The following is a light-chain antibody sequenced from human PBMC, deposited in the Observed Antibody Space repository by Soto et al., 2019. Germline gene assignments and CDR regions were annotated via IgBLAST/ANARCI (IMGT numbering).Light chain of an antibody. CDR3: QQYDNLPFT. Sequence: DIQMTPSPSSLSASVGDRVTITCQASPDISNYLNWYQQKPGKAPKLLIYDASNLETGVPSRFSGSGSGTDFTFTISSLQPEDIATYYCQQYDNLPFTFGQGTRLEIK. J-gene: IGKJ5*01. CDR1: PDISNY. V-gene: IGKV1-33*01. CDR2: DAS.